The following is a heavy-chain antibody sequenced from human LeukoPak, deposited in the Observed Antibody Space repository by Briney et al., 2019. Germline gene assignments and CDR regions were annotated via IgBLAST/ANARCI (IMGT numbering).Heavy chain of an antibody. CDR3: ARVNRVGANGAFDI. Sequence: GGSLRLSCAASGFTLSIYDMHWVRQPTGNGLEWVSAIAPSGDTYYPGSVKGRFTISRENAKNSLYLEMNSLRAGDTAVYYCARVNRVGANGAFDIWGQGTMVTVSS. CDR1: GFTLSIYD. D-gene: IGHD1-26*01. CDR2: IAPSGDT. J-gene: IGHJ3*02. V-gene: IGHV3-13*01.